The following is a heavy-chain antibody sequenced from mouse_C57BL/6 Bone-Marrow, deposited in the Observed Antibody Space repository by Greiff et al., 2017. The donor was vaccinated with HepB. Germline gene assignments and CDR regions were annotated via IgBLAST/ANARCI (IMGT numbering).Heavy chain of an antibody. CDR1: GYTFTGYW. J-gene: IGHJ4*01. Sequence: QVQLQQSGAELMKPGASVKLSCKATGYTFTGYWIEWVKQRPGHGLEWIGEILPGSGSTNYNEKFKGKATFTADTSSNTAYMQLSRLTTEDSAIYYCARRAPHYYGSSSYAMDYWGQGTSVTVSS. D-gene: IGHD1-1*01. CDR3: ARRAPHYYGSSSYAMDY. V-gene: IGHV1-9*01. CDR2: ILPGSGST.